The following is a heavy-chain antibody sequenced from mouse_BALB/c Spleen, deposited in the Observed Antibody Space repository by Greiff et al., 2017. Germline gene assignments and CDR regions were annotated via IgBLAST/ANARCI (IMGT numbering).Heavy chain of an antibody. V-gene: IGHV3-6*02. Sequence: DVKVEESGPGLVKPSQSLSLTCSVTGYSITSGYYWNWIRQFPGNKLEWMGYISYDGSNNYNPSLKNRISITRDTSKNQFFLKLNSVTTEDTATYYCASLRYDGYYFDYWGQGTTLTVSS. CDR2: ISYDGSN. J-gene: IGHJ2*01. D-gene: IGHD2-14*01. CDR1: GYSITSGYY. CDR3: ASLRYDGYYFDY.